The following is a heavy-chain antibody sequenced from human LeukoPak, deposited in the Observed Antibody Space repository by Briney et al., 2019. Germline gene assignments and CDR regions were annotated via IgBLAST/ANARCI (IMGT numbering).Heavy chain of an antibody. V-gene: IGHV4-38-2*02. CDR3: ARMSNSSPIIDY. CDR2: IYHSGST. Sequence: SETLSLTCTVSGYSISSGYYWGWIRQPPGKGLEWIGSIYHSGSTYYNPSLKSRVTISVDTSKNQFSLKLKSVTATDTAVYYCARMSNSSPIIDYWGQGTLVTVSS. D-gene: IGHD6-13*01. CDR1: GYSISSGYY. J-gene: IGHJ4*02.